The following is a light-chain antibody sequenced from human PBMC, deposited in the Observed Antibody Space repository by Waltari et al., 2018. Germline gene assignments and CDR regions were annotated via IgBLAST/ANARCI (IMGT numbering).Light chain of an antibody. CDR2: QDT. Sequence: SYELTQPPSVAVSPGQTVRITCSGNTLSKEYTYWYQQKPGQAPILLIYQDTKRPSGIPRRFSGSTSVTTVTLTITGVQAEDEAAYYCQSPSSSGSYHWLFGGGTKVTVL. CDR3: QSPSSSGSYHWL. J-gene: IGLJ3*02. V-gene: IGLV3-25*03. CDR1: TLSKEY.